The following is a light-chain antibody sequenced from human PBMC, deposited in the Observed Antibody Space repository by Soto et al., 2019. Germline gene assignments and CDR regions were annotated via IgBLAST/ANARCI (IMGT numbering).Light chain of an antibody. V-gene: IGLV4-69*01. J-gene: IGLJ2*01. CDR2: LNSDGSH. CDR3: QTWSTGIQV. CDR1: SGHSDYA. Sequence: QPVLTQSPSASASLGASVKLTCTLSSGHSDYAIAWHQQPPEKGPRYLMNLNSDGSHRKGDGLPDRFSGSSSGAERYLTISSLQSEDEADYYCQTWSTGIQVFGGGTKLTVL.